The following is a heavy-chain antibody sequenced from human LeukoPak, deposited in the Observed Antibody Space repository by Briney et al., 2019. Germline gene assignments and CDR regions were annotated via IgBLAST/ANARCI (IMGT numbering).Heavy chain of an antibody. J-gene: IGHJ3*02. D-gene: IGHD1-1*01. CDR3: ARFFTTGTTGAFDI. CDR1: GYTFTSYG. V-gene: IGHV1-18*01. CDR2: ISAYNGNT. Sequence: ASGKVSCKASGYTFTSYGISWVRQAPGQGLEWMGWISAYNGNTNYAQKLQGRVTMTTDTSTSTAYMELRSLRSDDTAVYYCARFFTTGTTGAFDIWGQGTMVTVSS.